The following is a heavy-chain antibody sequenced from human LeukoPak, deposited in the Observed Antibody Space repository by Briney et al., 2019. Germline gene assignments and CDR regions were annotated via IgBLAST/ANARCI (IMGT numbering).Heavy chain of an antibody. CDR2: IYSGGST. J-gene: IGHJ4*02. CDR3: ARGDYDILTGYYTPCDY. Sequence: GGSLRLSCAASGFTVSSNYMSWVRQAPGKGLEWVSVIYSGGSTYYADSVKGRFTISRDNSKNTLYLQMSSLRAEDTAVYYCARGDYDILTGYYTPCDYWGQGTLVTVSS. D-gene: IGHD3-9*01. CDR1: GFTVSSNY. V-gene: IGHV3-53*01.